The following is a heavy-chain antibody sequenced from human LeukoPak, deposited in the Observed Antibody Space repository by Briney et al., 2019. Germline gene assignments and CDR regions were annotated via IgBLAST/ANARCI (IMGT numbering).Heavy chain of an antibody. CDR3: ARDQADDAFDI. CDR2: ISYDGSNK. J-gene: IGHJ3*02. D-gene: IGHD6-25*01. CDR1: GFTFSSYA. V-gene: IGHV3-30*04. Sequence: GGSLRLSCAASGFTFSSYAMHWVRQAPGKGLEWLAVISYDGSNKYYADSVKGRFTISRDNSKNTLYLQMNSLRAEDTAVYYCARDQADDAFDIWGQGTMVTVSS.